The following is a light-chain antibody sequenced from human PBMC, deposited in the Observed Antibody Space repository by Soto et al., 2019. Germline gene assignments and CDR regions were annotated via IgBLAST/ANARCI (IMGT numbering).Light chain of an antibody. CDR1: QSVLYNSNNKNY. J-gene: IGKJ4*01. V-gene: IGKV4-1*01. CDR2: WAS. CDR3: QQYYNAPLT. Sequence: DIVMTQSPNSLAVSLGERATINCKSSQSVLYNSNNKNYLAWDQQKPGQPPKVLIYWASTRESGVSDRFSGSGSGTDFTLTISSLQAEDVAVYFCQQYYNAPLTFGGGTKVEIK.